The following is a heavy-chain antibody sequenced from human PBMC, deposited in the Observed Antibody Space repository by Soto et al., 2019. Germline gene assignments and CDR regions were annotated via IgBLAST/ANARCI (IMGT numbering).Heavy chain of an antibody. Sequence: PSETLSLTCTVSGGSISSGGYYWSWIRQHPGKGLEWIGYIYYSGSTYYNPSLKSRVTISVDTSKNQFSLKLSSVTAADTAVYYCARDEITMVRGAITNWFDPWGQGTLVTVPQ. CDR2: IYYSGST. CDR1: GGSISSGGYY. D-gene: IGHD3-10*01. J-gene: IGHJ5*02. CDR3: ARDEITMVRGAITNWFDP. V-gene: IGHV4-61*08.